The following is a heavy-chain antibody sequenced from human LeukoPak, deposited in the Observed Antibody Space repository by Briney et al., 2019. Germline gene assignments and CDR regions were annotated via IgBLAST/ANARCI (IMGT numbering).Heavy chain of an antibody. Sequence: PSEALSLTCTVSGGSISSYYWSWIRQPPGKGLEWIGYIYYSGSTNYNPSLKSRVTISVDTSKNQFSLKLSSVTAADTAVYYCARAKMAGYYYYMDVWGKGTTVTISS. CDR1: GGSISSYY. J-gene: IGHJ6*03. CDR2: IYYSGST. CDR3: ARAKMAGYYYYMDV. V-gene: IGHV4-59*01. D-gene: IGHD5-24*01.